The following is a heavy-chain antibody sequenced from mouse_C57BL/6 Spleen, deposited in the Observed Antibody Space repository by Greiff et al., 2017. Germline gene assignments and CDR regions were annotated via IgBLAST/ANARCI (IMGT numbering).Heavy chain of an antibody. D-gene: IGHD2-5*01. J-gene: IGHJ2*01. CDR2: INPNNGGT. Sequence: EVQLQQSGPELVKPGASVKISCKASGYTFTDYYMNWVKQSHGKSLEWIGDINPNNGGTSYNQKFKGKATLTVDKSSSTAYMELRSLTSEDSAVYYCYSNYDFDYWGQGTTLTVSS. V-gene: IGHV1-26*01. CDR1: GYTFTDYY. CDR3: YSNYDFDY.